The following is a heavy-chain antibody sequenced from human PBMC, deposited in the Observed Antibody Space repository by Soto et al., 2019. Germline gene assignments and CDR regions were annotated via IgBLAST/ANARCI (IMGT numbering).Heavy chain of an antibody. CDR2: INHSGST. Sequence: ASETLSLTCAVYGGSFSGYYWSWIRQPPGKGLEWIGEINHSGSTNYNPSLKSRVTISVDTSKNQFSLKLSSVTAADTAVYYCASNSYGYTFYEYWGQGTLVTV. CDR1: GGSFSGYY. J-gene: IGHJ4*02. D-gene: IGHD5-18*01. CDR3: ASNSYGYTFYEY. V-gene: IGHV4-34*01.